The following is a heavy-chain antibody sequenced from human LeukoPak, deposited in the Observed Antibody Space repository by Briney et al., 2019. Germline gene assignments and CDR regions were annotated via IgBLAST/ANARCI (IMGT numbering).Heavy chain of an antibody. CDR1: GGSFSGYY. J-gene: IGHJ5*02. CDR3: ARDSITIFGVVILSGGWFDP. V-gene: IGHV4-34*01. D-gene: IGHD3-3*01. Sequence: SETLSLTCAVYGGSFSGYYWSWIRQPPGKGLEWIGEINHSGSTNYNPSLKSRVTISVDTSKNQFSLKLSSVTAADTAVYYCARDSITIFGVVILSGGWFDPWGQGTLVTVSS. CDR2: INHSGST.